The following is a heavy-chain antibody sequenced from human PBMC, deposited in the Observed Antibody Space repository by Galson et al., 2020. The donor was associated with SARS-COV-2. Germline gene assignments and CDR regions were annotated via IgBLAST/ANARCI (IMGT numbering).Heavy chain of an antibody. CDR3: ARTLGYCSSTSCYYDDYFDY. J-gene: IGHJ4*02. CDR2: ISYDGSNK. CDR1: GFTFSSYA. V-gene: IGHV3-30*04. D-gene: IGHD2-2*01. Sequence: GESLKISCAASGFTFSSYAMHWVRQAPGKGLEWVAVISYDGSNKYYADSVKGRFTISRDNSKNTLYLQMNSLRAEDTAVYYCARTLGYCSSTSCYYDDYFDYWGQGTLVTVSS.